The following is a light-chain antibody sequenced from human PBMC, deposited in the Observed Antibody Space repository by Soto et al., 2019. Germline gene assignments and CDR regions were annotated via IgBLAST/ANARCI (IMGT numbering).Light chain of an antibody. J-gene: IGKJ1*01. CDR3: QQYGSSGT. CDR2: DAS. Sequence: EIVLTQSPATLSLSPGERATLSCRASQSISSSYLAWYQQKPGQAPRLLIYDASSRATGIPDRFSGSGSGTDFTLTISRLEPEDLAVYYCQQYGSSGTFXQGTKADIK. V-gene: IGKV3-20*01. CDR1: QSISSSY.